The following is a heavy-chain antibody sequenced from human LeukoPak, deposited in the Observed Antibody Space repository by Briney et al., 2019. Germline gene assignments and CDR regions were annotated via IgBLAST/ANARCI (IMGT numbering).Heavy chain of an antibody. V-gene: IGHV1-8*01. Sequence: ASVKVSCKASGYTFTSYDINWVRQAIGQGLEWMGWMSPNSGNTGYAQKFQGRVTITTDESTSTAYMELSSLRSEDTAVYYCGGAHNWNLGSIDYWGQGTLVTVSS. CDR2: MSPNSGNT. D-gene: IGHD1-7*01. CDR3: GGAHNWNLGSIDY. J-gene: IGHJ4*02. CDR1: GYTFTSYD.